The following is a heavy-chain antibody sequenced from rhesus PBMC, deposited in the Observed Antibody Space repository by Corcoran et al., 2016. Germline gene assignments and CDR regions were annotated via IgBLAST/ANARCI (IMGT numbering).Heavy chain of an antibody. CDR3: ASATGDFDY. Sequence: QLQLQESGPGLVKPSETLSVTCAVSGGSISSSYWSWIRQAPGKGLEWIRYIYGSGSSTNYNPSLKIRVTLSVDTSKNQLSLKLSSVTAADTAVYYCASATGDFDYWGQGVLVTVSS. CDR1: GGSISSSY. J-gene: IGHJ4*01. CDR2: IYGSGSST. V-gene: IGHV4-169*02.